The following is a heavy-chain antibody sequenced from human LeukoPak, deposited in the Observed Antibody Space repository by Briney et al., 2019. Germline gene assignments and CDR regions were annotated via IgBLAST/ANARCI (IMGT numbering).Heavy chain of an antibody. CDR2: INPSGGST. V-gene: IGHV1-46*01. D-gene: IGHD1/OR15-1a*01. CDR3: ARETGTGGFDY. Sequence: ASVKVSCKASGYTFTSYYMHWVRQAPGQGLEWMGIINPSGGSTSYAQKFQGRVTMTEDTSTDTAYMELSSLRSEDTAVYYCARETGTGGFDYWGQGTLVTVSS. J-gene: IGHJ4*02. CDR1: GYTFTSYY.